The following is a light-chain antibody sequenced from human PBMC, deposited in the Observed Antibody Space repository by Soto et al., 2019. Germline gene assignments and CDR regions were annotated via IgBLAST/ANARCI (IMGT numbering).Light chain of an antibody. J-gene: IGKJ1*01. CDR1: QSISSW. CDR3: QQYNSYWT. CDR2: DAS. Sequence: DLHMTQYPSTLAASVGDRVTITCRASQSISSWLAWYQQKPGKAPKLLIYDASSLESGVPSRFSGSGSGTEFTLTISSLQPDDFATYYCQQYNSYWTFGQGTKVDIK. V-gene: IGKV1-5*01.